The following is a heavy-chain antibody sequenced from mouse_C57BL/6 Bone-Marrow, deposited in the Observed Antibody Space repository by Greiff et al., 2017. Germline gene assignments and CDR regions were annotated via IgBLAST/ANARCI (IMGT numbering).Heavy chain of an antibody. CDR1: GYTFTSYW. J-gene: IGHJ1*03. V-gene: IGHV1-64*01. CDR2: IHPNSGST. CDR3: ATMITFDWYFDV. D-gene: IGHD2-4*01. Sequence: QVQLQQPGAELVKPGASVKLSCKASGYTFTSYWMHWVKQRPGQGLEWIGMIHPNSGSTNYNEKFKSKATLTVDKSSSTAYMQLSSLTSEDSAVYYCATMITFDWYFDVWGTGTTVTVSS.